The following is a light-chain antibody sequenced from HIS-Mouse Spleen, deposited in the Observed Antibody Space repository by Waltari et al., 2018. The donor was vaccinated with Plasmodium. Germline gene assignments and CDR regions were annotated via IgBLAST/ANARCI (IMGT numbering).Light chain of an antibody. CDR3: YSTDSSGNHRV. J-gene: IGLJ3*02. CDR1: ALPKKY. V-gene: IGLV3-10*01. Sequence: SYELTQPPSVSVSPGQTARLTCSGNALPKKYAYWYQQKSGQAPWLVIYEDSKRPSGIPERFSGSSSGTMATLTISGAQVEDEADYYCYSTDSSGNHRVFGGGTKLTVL. CDR2: EDS.